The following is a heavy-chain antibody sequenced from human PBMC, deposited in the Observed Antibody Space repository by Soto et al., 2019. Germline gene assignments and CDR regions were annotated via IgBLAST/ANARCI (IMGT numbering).Heavy chain of an antibody. Sequence: EVQLVESGGGWVQPGGTLRVSCAASGFTDNSNYMSWVRQAPGKGLEWVSVIYTGGRTYYADSVKGRFTISRDNSKDTLYLQMSSLRAEDTAMYYCARSTGWYCFDYWGQGTLVTVSS. J-gene: IGHJ4*02. CDR1: GFTDNSNY. V-gene: IGHV3-66*01. CDR3: ARSTGWYCFDY. CDR2: IYTGGRT. D-gene: IGHD6-19*01.